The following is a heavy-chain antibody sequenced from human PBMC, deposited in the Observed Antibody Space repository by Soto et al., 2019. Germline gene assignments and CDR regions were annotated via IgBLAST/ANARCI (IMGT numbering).Heavy chain of an antibody. Sequence: PGESLKISCKGSGYSFTSYWIGWVRQMPGKGLEWMGIIYPGDSDTRYSPSLQGQVTISADKSISTAYLQWSSLKASDTAMYYCARQGDGGLTEYYYYGMDVWGQGTTVTVSS. J-gene: IGHJ6*02. CDR2: IYPGDSDT. V-gene: IGHV5-51*01. CDR1: GYSFTSYW. D-gene: IGHD2-21*02. CDR3: ARQGDGGLTEYYYYGMDV.